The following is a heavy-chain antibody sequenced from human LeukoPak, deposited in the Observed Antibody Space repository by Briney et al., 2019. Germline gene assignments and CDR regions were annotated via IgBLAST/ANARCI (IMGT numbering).Heavy chain of an antibody. D-gene: IGHD2-21*02. V-gene: IGHV3-48*03. CDR1: GFTFSTYE. CDR2: ISDIGNTQ. CDR3: ARDRSKVTAYDDALDI. J-gene: IGHJ3*02. Sequence: GGSLRLSFAACGFTFSTYELNWVRQAPGKGLEWVSYISDIGNTQHYADSVKGRFTISRDNAKNSLYLQMNSLTAEDTAVYYCARDRSKVTAYDDALDIWGQGTMVIVSS.